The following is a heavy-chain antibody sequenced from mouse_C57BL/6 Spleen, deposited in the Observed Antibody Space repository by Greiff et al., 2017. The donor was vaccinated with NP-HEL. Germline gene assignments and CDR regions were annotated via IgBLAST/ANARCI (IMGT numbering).Heavy chain of an antibody. J-gene: IGHJ4*01. CDR3: ARSPSYYGSPYYYAMDY. V-gene: IGHV1-19*01. Sequence: EVQLQQSGPVLVKPGASVKMSCKASGYTFTDYYMNWVKQSHGKSLEWIGVINPYNGGTSYNQKFKGKATLTVDKSSSTAYMELNSLTSEDSAVYYCARSPSYYGSPYYYAMDYWGQGTSVTVSS. D-gene: IGHD1-1*01. CDR2: INPYNGGT. CDR1: GYTFTDYY.